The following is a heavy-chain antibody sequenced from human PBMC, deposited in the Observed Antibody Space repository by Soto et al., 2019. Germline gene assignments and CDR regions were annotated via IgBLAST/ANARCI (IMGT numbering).Heavy chain of an antibody. Sequence: ASVKVSCKASGYTFTSYGISWVRQAPGQGLEWMGWISAYNGNTNYAQKLQGRVTMTTDTSTSTAYMELRSLRSEDTAVYYCARDVAYYDFWSGYYKWFDPWGQGTLVTVS. J-gene: IGHJ5*02. V-gene: IGHV1-18*01. CDR1: GYTFTSYG. CDR2: ISAYNGNT. CDR3: ARDVAYYDFWSGYYKWFDP. D-gene: IGHD3-3*01.